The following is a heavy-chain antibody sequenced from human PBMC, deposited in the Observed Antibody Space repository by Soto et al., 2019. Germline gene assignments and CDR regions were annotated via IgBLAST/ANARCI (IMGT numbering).Heavy chain of an antibody. V-gene: IGHV4-34*01. CDR2: INHSGST. J-gene: IGHJ6*02. CDR1: GGSFSGYY. CDR3: ARGKYITMVRGGYYYYYGMDV. D-gene: IGHD3-10*01. Sequence: SKTLSLTCAVYGGSFSGYYWSWIRQPPGKGLEWIGEINHSGSTNYNPSLKSRVTISVDTSKNQFSLKLSSVTAADTAVYYCARGKYITMVRGGYYYYYGMDVWGQGTTVTV.